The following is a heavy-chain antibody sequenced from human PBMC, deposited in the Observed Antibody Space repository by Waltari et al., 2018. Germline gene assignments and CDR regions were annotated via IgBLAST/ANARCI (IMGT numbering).Heavy chain of an antibody. J-gene: IGHJ6*02. CDR1: GFTFDDYA. CDR3: AKDIAGITGVVAAIKASGGMDV. V-gene: IGHV3-9*01. D-gene: IGHD2-15*01. Sequence: EVQLVESGGGLVQPGRSLRLSCAASGFTFDDYAMPWARQAPEKGLAWVSGISWNSGSIGYADSVKGRFTISRDNAKNSLYLQMNSLRAEDTALYYCAKDIAGITGVVAAIKASGGMDVWGQGTTVTVSS. CDR2: ISWNSGSI.